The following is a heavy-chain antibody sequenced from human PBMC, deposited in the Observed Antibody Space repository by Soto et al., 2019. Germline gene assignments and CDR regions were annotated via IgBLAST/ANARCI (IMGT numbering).Heavy chain of an antibody. D-gene: IGHD1-26*01. V-gene: IGHV3-74*01. Sequence: EVQLVESGGSLIQPGGSLRLSCAGSGFSFSDYWMHCVRQAQGKGLVWVSCIDTDGSTTTYADYVKGRFTISRDKVKNTLYLQMDSLSAEDTSLYYCSRGGGFSGNYLGGQGTLVTVSS. CDR3: SRGGGFSGNYL. CDR1: GFSFSDYW. J-gene: IGHJ4*02. CDR2: IDTDGSTT.